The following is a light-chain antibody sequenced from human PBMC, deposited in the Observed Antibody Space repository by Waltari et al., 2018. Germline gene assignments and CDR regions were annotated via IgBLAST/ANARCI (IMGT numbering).Light chain of an antibody. Sequence: DIQMTQSPSTLSASVGDRVTLTCRASQSISSWLAWYQQKPGKAPKLLIYKASSLESGVPSRFSGSGSGTEFTLTISSLQPDDFATYYCQQYNSYSQTFGGGTKVEIK. CDR3: QQYNSYSQT. CDR1: QSISSW. CDR2: KAS. V-gene: IGKV1-5*03. J-gene: IGKJ4*01.